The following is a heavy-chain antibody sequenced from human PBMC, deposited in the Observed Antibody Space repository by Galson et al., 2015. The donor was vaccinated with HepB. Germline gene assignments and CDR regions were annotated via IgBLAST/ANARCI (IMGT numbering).Heavy chain of an antibody. J-gene: IGHJ6*04. CDR1: GFTFSSYA. D-gene: IGHD3-22*01. V-gene: IGHV3-23*01. CDR2: ISGSGGST. Sequence: SLRLSCAASGFTFSSYAMSWVRQAPGKGLEWVSAISGSGGSTNYADSVKGRFTISRDNSKNTLYLQMNSLRAEDTAVYYCAKEWYYDSSGYMDVWGKGTTVTVS. CDR3: AKEWYYDSSGYMDV.